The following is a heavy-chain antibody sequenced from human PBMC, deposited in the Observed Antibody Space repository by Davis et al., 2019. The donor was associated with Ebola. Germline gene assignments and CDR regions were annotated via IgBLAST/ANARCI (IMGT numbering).Heavy chain of an antibody. CDR3: ARVGSYDAFDI. CDR2: ISGSGGST. CDR1: GFTVSSNY. D-gene: IGHD1-26*01. V-gene: IGHV3-23*01. Sequence: GGSLRLSCAASGFTVSSNYMSWVRQAPGKGLEWVSAISGSGGSTYYADSVKGRFTISRDNSKNTLYLQMNSLRAEDTAVYYCARVGSYDAFDIWGQGTMVTVSS. J-gene: IGHJ3*02.